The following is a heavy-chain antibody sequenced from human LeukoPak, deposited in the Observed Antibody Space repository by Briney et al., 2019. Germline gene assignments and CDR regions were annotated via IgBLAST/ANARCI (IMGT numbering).Heavy chain of an antibody. J-gene: IGHJ1*01. CDR2: INVYNGNT. Sequence: ASVKVSCKASGYTFTNYGISWVRQTPGQGLEWMGWINVYNGNTIYAQKLQGRVTMTTDTSTSTAYMELRSLRSDDTAVYYCARLAGTDMIGYFQDWGQGTLVTVSS. D-gene: IGHD5-18*01. V-gene: IGHV1-18*01. CDR1: GYTFTNYG. CDR3: ARLAGTDMIGYFQD.